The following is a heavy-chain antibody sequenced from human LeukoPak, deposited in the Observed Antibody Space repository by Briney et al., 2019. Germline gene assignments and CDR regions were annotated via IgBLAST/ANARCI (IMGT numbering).Heavy chain of an antibody. CDR1: GGSTDSYYY. V-gene: IGHV4-59*08. D-gene: IGHD1-1*01. J-gene: IGHJ4*02. CDR2: IDCSGRT. Sequence: SETLSLTCTVSGGSTDSYYYWSWIRQPPGKGLEWIGYIDCSGRTKYNPSLQSRVTISVDTSKTQFSLRLGSVTAADTAVYFCASNIPTPTTSPPLGYWGQGTLVTVSS. CDR3: ASNIPTPTTSPPLGY.